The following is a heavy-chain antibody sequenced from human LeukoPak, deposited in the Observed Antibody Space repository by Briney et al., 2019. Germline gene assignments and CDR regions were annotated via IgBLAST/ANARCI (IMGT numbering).Heavy chain of an antibody. J-gene: IGHJ4*02. V-gene: IGHV3-30*02. Sequence: GGALRLSCAASVYTFSRYGMHCVRQALGKGLGWVAFIQYEGRNKYCADSVKGRFTISRDNSKNTLYLQMNILRAEDTAVYYCAKCDAYDSSGYTNFDYWGQGPLVTVSS. CDR3: AKCDAYDSSGYTNFDY. CDR2: IQYEGRNK. D-gene: IGHD3-22*01. CDR1: VYTFSRYG.